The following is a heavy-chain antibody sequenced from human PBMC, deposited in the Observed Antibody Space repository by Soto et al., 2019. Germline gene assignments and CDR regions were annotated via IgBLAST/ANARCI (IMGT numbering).Heavy chain of an antibody. CDR1: GFTFSSYG. J-gene: IGHJ6*02. D-gene: IGHD2-2*01. CDR2: ISYDGSNK. V-gene: IGHV3-30*18. CDR3: AKVRCSSTSCYSYYYYYGMDV. Sequence: QVQLVESGGGVVQPGRSLRLSCAASGFTFSSYGMHWVRQAPGKGLEWVAVISYDGSNKYYADSVKGRFTISRDNSKNTLYLQMNSLRAEDTAVYYCAKVRCSSTSCYSYYYYYGMDVWGQGTTVTVSS.